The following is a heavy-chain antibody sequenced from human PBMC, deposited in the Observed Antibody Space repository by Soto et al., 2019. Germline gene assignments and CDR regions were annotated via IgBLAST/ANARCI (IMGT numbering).Heavy chain of an antibody. CDR3: AGGGGVYYYYYGMDV. V-gene: IGHV4-30-2*01. CDR1: GGSISSGGYS. D-gene: IGHD2-8*02. Sequence: QLQLQESGSGLVKPSQTLSLTCAVSGGSISSGGYSWSWIRQPPGKGLEWIGYIYHSGSTYYNPSLKSRVTISVDRSKNQFSLKLSSVTAADTAVYYCAGGGGVYYYYYGMDVWGQGTTVTVSS. J-gene: IGHJ6*02. CDR2: IYHSGST.